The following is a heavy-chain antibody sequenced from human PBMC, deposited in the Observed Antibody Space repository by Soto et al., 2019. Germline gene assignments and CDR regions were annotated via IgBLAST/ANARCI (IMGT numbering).Heavy chain of an antibody. Sequence: SETLCLTCAVYCWSFLSYYWSWIRQPPGKGLEWIGEINHSGSTNYNPSLKSRVTMSVDTSKNQFSLKLSSVTAADTAVYYCARTSRFDCWGQGTLVTVS. J-gene: IGHJ4*02. CDR1: CWSFLSYY. D-gene: IGHD6-6*01. CDR3: ARTSRFDC. CDR2: INHSGST. V-gene: IGHV4-34*01.